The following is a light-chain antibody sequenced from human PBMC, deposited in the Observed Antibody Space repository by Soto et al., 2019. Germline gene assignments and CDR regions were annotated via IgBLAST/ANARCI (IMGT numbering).Light chain of an antibody. V-gene: IGKV3-20*01. Sequence: ETGLTQSPGTLSLSPGERASLSCRASQSVRSSSLAWYQRKPGQPPRLLIYGASSRATGIPDRFSGSGSGTDFTLTISRLEPEDFAVYFCQLYGDSPDTDRWTFGPGTKVEIK. CDR3: QLYGDSPDTDRWT. CDR1: QSVRSSS. J-gene: IGKJ1*01. CDR2: GAS.